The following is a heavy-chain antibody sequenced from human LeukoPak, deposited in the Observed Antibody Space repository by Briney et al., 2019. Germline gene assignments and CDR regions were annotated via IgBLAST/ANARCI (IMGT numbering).Heavy chain of an antibody. CDR3: ARAPFGGVTLDP. D-gene: IGHD2-8*02. Sequence: GGSLRLSCAASGFTFSSYSMNWVRQAPGKGLEWVSSISSSSSYIYYADAVKGRFTISRDNANNSLYLQMSSLRAEDTAVYYCARAPFGGVTLDPWGQGTLVTVSS. CDR2: ISSSSSYI. CDR1: GFTFSSYS. V-gene: IGHV3-21*01. J-gene: IGHJ5*02.